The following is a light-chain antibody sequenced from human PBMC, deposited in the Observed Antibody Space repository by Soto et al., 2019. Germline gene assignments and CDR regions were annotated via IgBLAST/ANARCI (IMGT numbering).Light chain of an antibody. V-gene: IGKV1-5*01. Sequence: IQMPQSPSSLSASLGDTFTTTFRTSRSISGKLSWYQQIPGKAPKLLIYDASSLESGVPSRFSGSGSGTEFTLTISSLQPDDFATYYCQHYNSYSEAFGQGTKVDIK. CDR3: QHYNSYSEA. J-gene: IGKJ1*01. CDR1: RSISGK. CDR2: DAS.